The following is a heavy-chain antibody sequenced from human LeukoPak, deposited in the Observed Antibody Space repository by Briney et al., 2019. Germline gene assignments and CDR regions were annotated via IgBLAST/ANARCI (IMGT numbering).Heavy chain of an antibody. CDR2: IYYSGST. CDR3: ARYYVEDYYYYMDV. J-gene: IGHJ6*03. D-gene: IGHD3-3*01. CDR1: GGSISSGGYY. V-gene: IGHV4-31*03. Sequence: KASQTLSLTCTVSGGSISSGGYYWSWIRQHPGKGLEWIGYIYYSGSTYYNPSLKSRVTISVDTSKNQFSLKLSSVTAADTAVYYCARYYVEDYYYYMDVWGKGTTVTVSS.